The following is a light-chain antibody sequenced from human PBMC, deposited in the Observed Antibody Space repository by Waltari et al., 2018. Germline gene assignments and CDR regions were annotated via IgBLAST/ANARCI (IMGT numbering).Light chain of an antibody. CDR1: QSVSKNF. CDR3: QQYGDSSPT. J-gene: IGKJ1*01. Sequence: EIVLTQSPATLSVSQGERATFSCRASQSVSKNFLAWYQQQPGQAPRLLIYGASSRATGIPDRFSGSGSGTDFTLTVSRLEPEDFAVYFCQQYGDSSPTFGQGTKVEIK. V-gene: IGKV3-20*01. CDR2: GAS.